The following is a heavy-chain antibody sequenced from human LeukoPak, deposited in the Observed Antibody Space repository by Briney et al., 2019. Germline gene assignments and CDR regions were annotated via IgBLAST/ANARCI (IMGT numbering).Heavy chain of an antibody. CDR1: GYTFTGYY. D-gene: IGHD6-6*01. Sequence: ASVTVSCKASGYTFTGYYMHWVRQAPGQGLEWMGWINPNSGGTNYAQKFQGRVTMTRDTSISTAYMELSRLRSDDTAVYYCASSSIAARPLGYWGQGTLVTVSS. V-gene: IGHV1-2*02. J-gene: IGHJ4*02. CDR3: ASSSIAARPLGY. CDR2: INPNSGGT.